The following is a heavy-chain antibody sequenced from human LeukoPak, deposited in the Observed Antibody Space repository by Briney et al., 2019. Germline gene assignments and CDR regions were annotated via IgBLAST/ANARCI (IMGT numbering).Heavy chain of an antibody. D-gene: IGHD1-14*01. Sequence: PGGSLRLSCAASGFTFSSYAMSWVRQAPGKGLEWVSAISGSGGSTHYAASVRGRFTVSRDNSKNTLYLEMNNLRAEDTAVYYCAKCGAASRTTCQQSAFDMWGQGTMVTVSS. CDR2: ISGSGGST. J-gene: IGHJ3*02. V-gene: IGHV3-23*01. CDR3: AKCGAASRTTCQQSAFDM. CDR1: GFTFSSYA.